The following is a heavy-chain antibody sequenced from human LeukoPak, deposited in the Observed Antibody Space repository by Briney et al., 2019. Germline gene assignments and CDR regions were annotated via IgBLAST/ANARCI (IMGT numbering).Heavy chain of an antibody. CDR1: GYTFTGYY. Sequence: ASVKVSCMASGYTFTGYYMHWVRQAPGQGLEWMGWINPNSGGTNYAQKFQGRDTMTRDTSISTAYMELSRLRSDDTAVYYCARDDSREATALDIWGQGTMVTVSS. CDR2: INPNSGGT. V-gene: IGHV1-2*02. D-gene: IGHD5-24*01. CDR3: ARDDSREATALDI. J-gene: IGHJ3*02.